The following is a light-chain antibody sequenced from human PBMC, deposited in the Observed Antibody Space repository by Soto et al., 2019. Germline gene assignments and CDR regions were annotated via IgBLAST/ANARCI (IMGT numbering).Light chain of an antibody. J-gene: IGLJ1*01. CDR1: SSNIGSNY. V-gene: IGLV1-47*01. Sequence: QSVLTQPPSASGTPGQRVTISCSGSSSNIGSNYVYWYQQLPGTAPKLLIYRNNQRPSGVPDRFSGSKSGTSASLAISGLRSEDEADYYCAAWDDRLSGPLYVFGTGNKVTVL. CDR3: AAWDDRLSGPLYV. CDR2: RNN.